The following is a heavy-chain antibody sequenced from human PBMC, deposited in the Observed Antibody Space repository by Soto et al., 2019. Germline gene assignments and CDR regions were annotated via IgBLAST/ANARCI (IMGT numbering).Heavy chain of an antibody. Sequence: SETLSLTCTVSGGSISSSSYYWGWIRQPPGKGLEWIGCIYYSGSTNYNPSLKSRVTISVDTSKNQFSLKLSSVTAADTAVYYCARRNCSGGSCYFDYWGQGTLVTVSS. J-gene: IGHJ4*02. CDR1: GGSISSSSYY. D-gene: IGHD2-15*01. CDR3: ARRNCSGGSCYFDY. CDR2: IYYSGST. V-gene: IGHV4-39*07.